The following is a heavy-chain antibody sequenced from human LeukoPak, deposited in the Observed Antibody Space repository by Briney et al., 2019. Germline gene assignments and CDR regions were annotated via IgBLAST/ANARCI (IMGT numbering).Heavy chain of an antibody. J-gene: IGHJ4*02. D-gene: IGHD6-13*01. CDR2: IKQDGSEK. Sequence: GGSLRLSCAASGFTFSSYWMSWVRQAPGKGLEWVANIKQDGSEKHYVDSVKGRFTISRDNAKNSLFLQMNSLRAEDTAVYYCARVPSGSSWFFDYWGQGTLVTVSS. CDR1: GFTFSSYW. CDR3: ARVPSGSSWFFDY. V-gene: IGHV3-7*01.